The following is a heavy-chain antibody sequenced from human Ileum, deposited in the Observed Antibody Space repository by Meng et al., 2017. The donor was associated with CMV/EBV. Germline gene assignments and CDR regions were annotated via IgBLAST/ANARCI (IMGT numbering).Heavy chain of an antibody. CDR3: ARITTFGTGLHGMDV. J-gene: IGHJ6*02. CDR2: INEDGGEI. V-gene: IGHV3-7*01. D-gene: IGHD3-3*01. Sequence: GESLKISCAGSGFTFSNYWMTWVRQPPGKGLEWVANINEDGGEIYYVDSLWGRFTISRDNAKNSLYLQMNSLRAEDSAVYYCARITTFGTGLHGMDVWGQGTTVTVSS. CDR1: GFTFSNYW.